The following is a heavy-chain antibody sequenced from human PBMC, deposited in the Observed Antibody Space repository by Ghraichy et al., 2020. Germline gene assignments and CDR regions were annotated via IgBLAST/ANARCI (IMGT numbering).Heavy chain of an antibody. CDR3: AGASDSAWYEFDD. Sequence: GGSLRLTCVGSGFNFSNYVLHWVRQAPGKGLEWVAVISFDGDSKHYADSVKGRFTISRDNSKNTMYLQMDSLRAKDTAVVHCAGASDSAWYEFDDWGQGTLVTVS. CDR1: GFNFSNYV. D-gene: IGHD3-22*01. J-gene: IGHJ4*01. CDR2: ISFDGDSK. V-gene: IGHV3-30-3*01.